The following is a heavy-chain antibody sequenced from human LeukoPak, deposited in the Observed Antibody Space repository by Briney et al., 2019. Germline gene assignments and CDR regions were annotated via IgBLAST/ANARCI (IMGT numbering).Heavy chain of an antibody. CDR2: ISAYNGNT. D-gene: IGHD5-24*01. J-gene: IGHJ3*02. V-gene: IGHV1-18*01. CDR1: GYTFTSYG. CDR3: ARDDVEVATINGVAFDI. Sequence: ASVKVSCKASGYTFTSYGISWVRQAPGQGLEWMGWISAYNGNTNYAQKLQGRVTMTTDTSTSTAYMELSSLRSDDTAVYYCARDDVEVATINGVAFDIWGQGTMVTVSS.